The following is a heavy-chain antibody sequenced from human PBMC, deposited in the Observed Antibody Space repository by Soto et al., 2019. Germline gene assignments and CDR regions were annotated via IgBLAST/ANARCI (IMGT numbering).Heavy chain of an antibody. CDR3: PREGHGDWFDP. D-gene: IGHD3-10*01. CDR2: ISDDGTNK. V-gene: IGHV3-30-3*01. J-gene: IGHJ5*02. Sequence: QVYLVESGGGVVQPGRSLRLSCAASGFTFSTYAMHWVRQAPGKGLEWVATISDDGTNKYYADSVKGRFTISRDNSKDTLYLQMNSLRAEDTAVYYCPREGHGDWFDPWGQGTLVTVSS. CDR1: GFTFSTYA.